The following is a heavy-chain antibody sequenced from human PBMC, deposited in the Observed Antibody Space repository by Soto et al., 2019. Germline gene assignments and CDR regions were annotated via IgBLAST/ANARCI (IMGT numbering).Heavy chain of an antibody. CDR1: GGSISSYY. J-gene: IGHJ4*02. Sequence: QVQLQESGPGLVKPSETLSLTCTVSGGSISSYYWSWIRQPPGKGLEWIGYIYYSGSTTYNPSLKSRVTISVDTSKNQFSLKLSSVTAADTAVYYCARASPPLLVFDYWGQGTLVTVSS. V-gene: IGHV4-59*01. CDR2: IYYSGST. CDR3: ARASPPLLVFDY. D-gene: IGHD2-8*02.